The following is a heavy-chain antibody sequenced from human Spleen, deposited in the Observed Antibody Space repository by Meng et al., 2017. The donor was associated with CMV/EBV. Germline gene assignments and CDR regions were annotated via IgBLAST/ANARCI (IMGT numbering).Heavy chain of an antibody. J-gene: IGHJ6*02. CDR3: ARDLGSGSPFGESFA. CDR1: GGSISSYC. D-gene: IGHD3-10*01. CDR2: ISSSSSYI. V-gene: IGHV3-21*01. Sequence: GGSLRLSCTVSGGSISSYCWSWIRQPPGKGLEWVSSISSSSSYIYYADSMKGRFTISRDNAKNSLYLQMNSLRAEDTAVYYCARDLGSGSPFGESFAWGQGTTVTVSS.